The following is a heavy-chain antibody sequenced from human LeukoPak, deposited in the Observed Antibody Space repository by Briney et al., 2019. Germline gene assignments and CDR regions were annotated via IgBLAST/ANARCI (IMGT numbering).Heavy chain of an antibody. CDR1: GFTFSSYW. Sequence: GGSLRLSCAASGFTFSSYWMSWVRQAPGKGLEWVSAISGSGGSTYYADSVKGRFTISRDNSKNTLYLQMNSLRAEDTAVYYCAKLRDSSGYYSDFDYWGQGTLVTVSS. CDR2: ISGSGGST. D-gene: IGHD3-22*01. J-gene: IGHJ4*02. V-gene: IGHV3-23*01. CDR3: AKLRDSSGYYSDFDY.